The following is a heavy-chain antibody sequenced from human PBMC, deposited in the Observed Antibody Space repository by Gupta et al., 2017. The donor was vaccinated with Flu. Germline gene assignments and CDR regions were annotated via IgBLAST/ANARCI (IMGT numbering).Heavy chain of an antibody. Sequence: EVQLLESGGGLVQPGGSLRLSCAVSGFRVSSSAMSWVRQAPGKGLEWVAAVSGSGISVNYADSVKGRFTVSRDNSMNTLDLRMNSLRPEDTAVYYCTKEAFDSVMSPIGPPPTYYIESWGLGTLVTVSS. J-gene: IGHJ4*02. V-gene: IGHV3-23*01. CDR3: TKEAFDSVMSPIGPPPTYYIES. CDR2: VSGSGISV. CDR1: GFRVSSSA. D-gene: IGHD2/OR15-2a*01.